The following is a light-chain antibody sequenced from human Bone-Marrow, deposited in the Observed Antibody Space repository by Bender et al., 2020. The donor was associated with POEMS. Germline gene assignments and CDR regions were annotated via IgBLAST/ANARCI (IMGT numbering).Light chain of an antibody. V-gene: IGLV2-23*01. CDR3: CSYVGSSTFF. CDR1: SSDIGAYGF. J-gene: IGLJ1*01. CDR2: ETN. Sequence: QSPLTQPASVSWSPGQAITISCTGTSSDIGAYGFVSWYQQYPGKAPKLMIYETNKRPSGVSNRFSGSRSGNTASLTISGLQAEDEADYYCCSYVGSSTFFFGTGTEVSVL.